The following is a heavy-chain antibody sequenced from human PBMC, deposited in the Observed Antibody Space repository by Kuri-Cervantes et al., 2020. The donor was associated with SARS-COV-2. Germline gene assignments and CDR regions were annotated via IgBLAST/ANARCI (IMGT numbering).Heavy chain of an antibody. Sequence: GESLKISCAASGFTFSSYAMSWVRQAPGKGLEWVSAIDGSSGDTYYADSVKGRCTISRDNSKNTLYLQMNSLRAEDTAVYYCAKDISSGYYFDAFDIWGQGTMVTVSS. J-gene: IGHJ3*02. CDR2: IDGSSGDT. CDR3: AKDISSGYYFDAFDI. V-gene: IGHV3-23*01. D-gene: IGHD3-22*01. CDR1: GFTFSSYA.